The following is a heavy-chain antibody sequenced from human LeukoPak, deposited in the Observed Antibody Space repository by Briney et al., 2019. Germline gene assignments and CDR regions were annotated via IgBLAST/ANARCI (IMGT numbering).Heavy chain of an antibody. Sequence: GASVKVSCKASGYTFTGYYMHWVRQAPGQGLEWMGRINPNSGGTNYAQKFQGRVTMTRDTSISTAYMELSRLRSDDTAVYYCATDCGGDCYFDYWGQGTLVTVSS. CDR1: GYTFTGYY. J-gene: IGHJ4*02. CDR3: ATDCGGDCYFDY. CDR2: INPNSGGT. D-gene: IGHD2-21*01. V-gene: IGHV1-2*06.